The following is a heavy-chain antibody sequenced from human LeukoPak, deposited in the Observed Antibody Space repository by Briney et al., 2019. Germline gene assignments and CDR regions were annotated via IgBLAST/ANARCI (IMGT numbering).Heavy chain of an antibody. D-gene: IGHD3-16*01. J-gene: IGHJ4*02. CDR3: ARAKFGELSLLDY. V-gene: IGHV4-59*01. CDR1: GGAISSYY. Sequence: SETLSLTCTVSGGAISSYYWSWVRQTPGKGLEWIGYIHSTGTTNYNPSLKGRVTISVDTSKNQFFLKLSSVTAADTAVYYCARAKFGELSLLDYWGQGTLVTVSS. CDR2: IHSTGTT.